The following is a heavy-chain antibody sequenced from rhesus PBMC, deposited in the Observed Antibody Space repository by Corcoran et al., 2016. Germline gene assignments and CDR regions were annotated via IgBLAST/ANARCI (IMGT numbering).Heavy chain of an antibody. J-gene: IGHJ3*01. D-gene: IGHD6-25*01. CDR2: IYWDDDK. CDR3: ARRRGGSWNAFDF. Sequence: QVTLKESGPALVKPTQTLTLTCTFSGFSLSTSGMGVGWIRQPSRKTLEWLAHIYWDDDKRYSTSLKSRLTISKDTSKNQVVLTITNMDPVDTATYYCARRRGGSWNAFDFWGQGLRVTVSS. V-gene: IGHV2-1*01. CDR1: GFSLSTSGMG.